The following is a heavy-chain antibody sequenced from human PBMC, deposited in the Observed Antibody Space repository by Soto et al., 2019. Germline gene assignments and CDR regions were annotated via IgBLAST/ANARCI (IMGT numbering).Heavy chain of an antibody. V-gene: IGHV4-31*03. J-gene: IGHJ5*02. D-gene: IGHD2-21*01. CDR1: GVSVSSPSFY. Sequence: SETLSLTCSVSGVSVSSPSFYWAWVRQSPGKGLEWIGHIYVTGAVDYNPSLRDRITISQDTSERQFSLNLRLVTAADTAVYYCARLRIATNNYKWFDPWGQGTLVTVSS. CDR3: ARLRIATNNYKWFDP. CDR2: IYVTGAV.